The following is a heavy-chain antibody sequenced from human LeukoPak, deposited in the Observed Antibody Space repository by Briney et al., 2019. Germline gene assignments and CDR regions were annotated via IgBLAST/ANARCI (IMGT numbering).Heavy chain of an antibody. D-gene: IGHD2-2*01. CDR3: ARGGSRSYTSSTLDY. CDR1: GGSISSYY. CDR2: ISYSGST. J-gene: IGHJ4*02. Sequence: SETLSLTCTVSGGSISSYYWSWIRQPPGKGLEWIGSISYSGSTNYNPSLKSRVTISMDTSKNRFFLKLSSVTAADTAVYYCARGGSRSYTSSTLDYWGQGTLDTVSS. V-gene: IGHV4-59*01.